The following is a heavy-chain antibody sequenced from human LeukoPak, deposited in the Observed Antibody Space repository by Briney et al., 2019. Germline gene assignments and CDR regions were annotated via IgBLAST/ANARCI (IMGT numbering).Heavy chain of an antibody. Sequence: ASVKVSCKASGYTFTSYYMHWVRQAPGQGLEWMGLINPNNGGTTYAQKFQGRVTMTRDSSISTAYLELNRLSSDDTAVYYCARVYDYGGESNYFDCWGQGSLVTVSS. D-gene: IGHD4-23*01. CDR2: INPNNGGT. J-gene: IGHJ4*02. CDR3: ARVYDYGGESNYFDC. CDR1: GYTFTSYY. V-gene: IGHV1-2*06.